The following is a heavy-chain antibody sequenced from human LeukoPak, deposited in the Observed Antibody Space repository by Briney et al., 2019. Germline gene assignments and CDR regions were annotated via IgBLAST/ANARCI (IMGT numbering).Heavy chain of an antibody. CDR3: ARAAGYCSGGTCLYYLDY. J-gene: IGHJ4*02. D-gene: IGHD2-15*01. V-gene: IGHV1-2*06. CDR1: GYIFTDYY. CDR2: INANSGGT. Sequence: GASVKVSCKTSGYIFTDYYMHWVRQAPEQGLEWMGRINANSGGTNYAQKFQRRVSLTRDTSISTAYMELSRLRSDDTAVYYCARAAGYCSGGTCLYYLDYWGQGTLVTVSS.